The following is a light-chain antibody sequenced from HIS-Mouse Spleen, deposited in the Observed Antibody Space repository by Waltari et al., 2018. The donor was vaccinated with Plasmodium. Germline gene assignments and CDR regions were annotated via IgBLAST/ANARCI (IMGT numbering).Light chain of an antibody. Sequence: QSVLTQPPSASGTPWQRVTLSCSGSSSNIGSNYVYWYQQLQGTAPKLLIYRNNQRPSGVPDRFSGSKSGTSASLAISGLRSEDEADYYCAAWDDSLSGYVFGTGTKVTVL. CDR3: AAWDDSLSGYV. CDR1: SSNIGSNY. CDR2: RNN. V-gene: IGLV1-47*01. J-gene: IGLJ1*01.